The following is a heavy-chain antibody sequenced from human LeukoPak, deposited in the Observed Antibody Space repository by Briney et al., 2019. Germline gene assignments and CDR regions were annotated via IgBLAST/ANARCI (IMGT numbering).Heavy chain of an antibody. D-gene: IGHD1-7*01. CDR2: INHSGST. CDR1: GGSFSGYY. V-gene: IGHV4-34*01. CDR3: ARVYNWNYYFDY. Sequence: SETLSLTCAVYGGSFSGYYWSWIRQPPGKGLEWIGEINHSGSTNYNPSPKSRVTISVDTSKNQFSLKLSSVTAADTAVYYCARVYNWNYYFDYWGQGTLVTVSS. J-gene: IGHJ4*02.